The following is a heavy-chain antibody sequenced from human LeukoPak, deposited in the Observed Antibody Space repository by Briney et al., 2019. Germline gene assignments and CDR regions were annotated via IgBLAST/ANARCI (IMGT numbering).Heavy chain of an antibody. CDR1: GGSISSGSYY. D-gene: IGHD3-3*01. CDR3: ARADFWSGYSSTY. Sequence: SQTLSLTCTVSGGSISSGSYYWSWIRQPAGKGLEWIGRIYTSGSTNYNPSLKSRVTISVDTSKNQFSLKLRSVTAADTAVYYCARADFWSGYSSTYWGQGTLVTVSS. J-gene: IGHJ4*02. V-gene: IGHV4-61*02. CDR2: IYTSGST.